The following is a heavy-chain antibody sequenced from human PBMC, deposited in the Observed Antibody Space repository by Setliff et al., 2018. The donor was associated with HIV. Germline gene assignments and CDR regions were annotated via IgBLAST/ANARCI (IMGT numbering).Heavy chain of an antibody. V-gene: IGHV1-2*02. Sequence: ASVKVSCKTSGYIFIRYYIFWVRQAPGQGLEWMGNINPHTGVTKCAEKFQGRVTMTRDTSINTIYMELSRLRSDDTAVYYCARDLRDGFEEWFSTLDDGMDVWGQGTTVTVSS. CDR1: GYIFIRYY. D-gene: IGHD3-3*01. CDR3: ARDLRDGFEEWFSTLDDGMDV. J-gene: IGHJ6*02. CDR2: INPHTGVT.